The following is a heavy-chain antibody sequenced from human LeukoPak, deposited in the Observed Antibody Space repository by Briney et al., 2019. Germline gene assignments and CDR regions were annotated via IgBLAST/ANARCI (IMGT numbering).Heavy chain of an antibody. J-gene: IGHJ6*03. CDR2: INPNSGGT. CDR3: ASSLYCSGGSCYKWYYYMYV. D-gene: IGHD2-15*01. V-gene: IGHV1-2*06. Sequence: GASVKVPCKASGYTFTCYYMHWVRQAPGQGLEWMGRINPNSGGTNYAQKFQGRVTMTSDTSISTAYMELSRLRSDDTAVYYCASSLYCSGGSCYKWYYYMYVWGKGTTVTVSS. CDR1: GYTFTCYY.